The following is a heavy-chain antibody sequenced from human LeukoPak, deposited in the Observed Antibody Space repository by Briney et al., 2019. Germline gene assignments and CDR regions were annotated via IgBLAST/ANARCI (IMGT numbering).Heavy chain of an antibody. D-gene: IGHD1-14*01. CDR3: ATGAESGPYFDY. Sequence: ASVKVSCKASGYTFTCYYMHWVRQAPGQGLEWMGWINPNSGGTNYAQKFQGRVTMTRDTSISTAYMELSSLRSGDTAVYYCATGAESGPYFDYWGQGTLVTVSS. J-gene: IGHJ4*02. V-gene: IGHV1-2*02. CDR1: GYTFTCYY. CDR2: INPNSGGT.